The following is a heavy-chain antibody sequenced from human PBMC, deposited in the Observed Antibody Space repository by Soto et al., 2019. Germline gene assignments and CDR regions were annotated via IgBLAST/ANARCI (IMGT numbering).Heavy chain of an antibody. CDR3: ARDLPAAEDY. CDR1: GFTFSRYW. D-gene: IGHD6-25*01. J-gene: IGHJ4*02. V-gene: IGHV3-74*01. Sequence: EVQLVASGGGLVQAGGSLRLSCAASGFTFSRYWMHWVRQAPGKGLVWVSHINSDGSSTNYADSVKGRFTISRDNAKITLYLHVNGLRAEDTAVYYCARDLPAAEDYWGQGTLVTVSS. CDR2: INSDGSST.